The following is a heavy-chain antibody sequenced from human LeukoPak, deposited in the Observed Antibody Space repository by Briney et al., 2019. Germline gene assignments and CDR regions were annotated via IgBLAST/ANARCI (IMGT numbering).Heavy chain of an antibody. CDR1: GFTFSSYS. CDR2: ISSSSSTI. CDR3: AREGSSSWGTNWFDP. J-gene: IGHJ5*02. Sequence: PGGSLRLSCAASGFTFSSYSMNWVRQAPGKGLEWVSYISSSSSTIYYADSVKGRLTISRDNAKNSLYLQMNSLRAEDTAVYYCAREGSSSWGTNWFDPWGQGILVTVSS. D-gene: IGHD6-13*01. V-gene: IGHV3-48*01.